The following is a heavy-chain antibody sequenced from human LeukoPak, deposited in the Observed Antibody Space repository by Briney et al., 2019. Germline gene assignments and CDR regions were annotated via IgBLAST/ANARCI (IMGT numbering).Heavy chain of an antibody. Sequence: ASVKVSCKATGYTFSNYGVNWVRQAPGQGLEWMGIINPSGGSTSYAQKFQGRVSMTRDMSTSTVYMELSRLRSDDTAVYYCARDITGVGEDWGQGTLVTVSS. CDR2: INPSGGST. J-gene: IGHJ4*02. CDR1: GYTFSNYG. D-gene: IGHD1-26*01. CDR3: ARDITGVGED. V-gene: IGHV1-46*01.